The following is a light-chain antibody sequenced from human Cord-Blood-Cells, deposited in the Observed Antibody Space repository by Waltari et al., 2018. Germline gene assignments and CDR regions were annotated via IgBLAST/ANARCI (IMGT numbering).Light chain of an antibody. CDR2: GAS. Sequence: EIVMTQSPATLSVSPGERATLSCRASQSVSSNLAWDQQKPGQAPRLLIYGASTRATGIPARVSGSGSGTEFTLTISSLQSEDFAVDYCQQYNNWSTFGPGTKVDIK. J-gene: IGKJ3*01. CDR3: QQYNNWST. CDR1: QSVSSN. V-gene: IGKV3-15*01.